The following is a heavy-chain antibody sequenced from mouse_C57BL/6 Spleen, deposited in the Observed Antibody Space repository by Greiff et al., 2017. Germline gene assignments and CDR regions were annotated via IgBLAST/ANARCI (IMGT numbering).Heavy chain of an antibody. CDR1: GFTFSSYA. Sequence: EVKLMESGGGLVKPGGSLKLSCAASGFTFSSYAMSWVRQTPEKRLEWVATISDGGSYTYYPDNVKGRFTISRDNAKNNLYLQMSHLKSEDTAMYYCARGIPTRGYFDYWGQGTTLTVAS. V-gene: IGHV5-4*03. J-gene: IGHJ2*01. CDR2: ISDGGSYT. CDR3: ARGIPTRGYFDY. D-gene: IGHD3-1*01.